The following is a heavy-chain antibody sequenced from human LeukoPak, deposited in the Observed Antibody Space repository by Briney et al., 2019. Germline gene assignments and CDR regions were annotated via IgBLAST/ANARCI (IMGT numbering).Heavy chain of an antibody. CDR3: ARQQNRGYGLPFDY. CDR2: IYYSGNT. CDR1: GVSISSSSYY. D-gene: IGHD5-12*01. J-gene: IGHJ4*02. Sequence: SETLSLTCTVSGVSISSSSYYWGWLRQPPGKGLEWIGSIYYSGNTYYNPSLKSRVTISVDTSKNQFSLKLSSVTAADTAVYYCARQQNRGYGLPFDYWGQGTLVTVSS. V-gene: IGHV4-39*01.